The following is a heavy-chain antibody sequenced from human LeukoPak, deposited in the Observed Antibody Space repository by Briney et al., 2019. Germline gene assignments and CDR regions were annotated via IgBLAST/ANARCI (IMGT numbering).Heavy chain of an antibody. J-gene: IGHJ4*02. CDR2: INHSGST. CDR1: GGSFSGYY. V-gene: IGHV4-34*01. Sequence: SETLSLTCAVYGGSFSGYYWSWLRQPPGKGLEWIGEINHSGSTNYNPSLKSRVTISVDTSKNQFSLKLSSVTAADTAVYYCARRSIVVVPAANGGFDYWGQGTLVTVSS. CDR3: ARRSIVVVPAANGGFDY. D-gene: IGHD2-2*01.